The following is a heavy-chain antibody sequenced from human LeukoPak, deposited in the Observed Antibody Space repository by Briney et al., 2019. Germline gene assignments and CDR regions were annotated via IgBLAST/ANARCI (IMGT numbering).Heavy chain of an antibody. CDR1: GYIFTDYY. CDR3: ARGRPYQLLYDSPWEFDP. CDR2: INPSGGST. J-gene: IGHJ5*02. D-gene: IGHD2-2*02. Sequence: ASVKVSCKASGYIFTDYYMHWVRQAPGQGLEWMGIINPSGGSTSYAQKFQGRVTMTRDTPTSTVYMELSSLRSEDTAVYYCARGRPYQLLYDSPWEFDPWGQGTLVTVSS. V-gene: IGHV1-46*01.